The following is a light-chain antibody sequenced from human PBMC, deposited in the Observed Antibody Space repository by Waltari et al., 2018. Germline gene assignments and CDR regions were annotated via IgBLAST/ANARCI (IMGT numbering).Light chain of an antibody. CDR2: EAT. CDR3: CSYTGSSTSYG. CDR1: STDLASYNL. Sequence: QSALSQPASVSGSPGQSLTITCTGASTDLASYNLVAWYQHHPNRAPKLIINEATKRPSGISHRFSGAKSGATASLRISGLQVDDEADYYCCSYTGSSTSYGCGGGTKVTVL. V-gene: IGLV2-23*01. J-gene: IGLJ1*01.